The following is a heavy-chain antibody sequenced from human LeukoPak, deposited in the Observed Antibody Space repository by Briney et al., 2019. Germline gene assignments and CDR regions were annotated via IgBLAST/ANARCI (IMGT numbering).Heavy chain of an antibody. CDR2: INPNSGGT. D-gene: IGHD3-22*01. Sequence: ASVKVPCKASGYTFTGYYMHWVRQAPGQGVEWMGWINPNSGGTKYAQKFQGRVTMTRDTSISTAYMELSRLRSDDTAVYYCARETMIVVVTWFDPWGQGTLVTVSS. V-gene: IGHV1-2*02. J-gene: IGHJ5*02. CDR3: ARETMIVVVTWFDP. CDR1: GYTFTGYY.